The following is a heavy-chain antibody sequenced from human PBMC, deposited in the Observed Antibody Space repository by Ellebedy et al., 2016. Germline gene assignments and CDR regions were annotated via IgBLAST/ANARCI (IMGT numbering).Heavy chain of an antibody. D-gene: IGHD5-12*01. J-gene: IGHJ4*02. V-gene: IGHV3-21*01. CDR3: ASSAIVATFDY. CDR1: GFTFSSYS. CDR2: ISSSSSYI. Sequence: GGSLRLXXAASGFTFSSYSMNWVRQAPGKGLEWVSSISSSSSYIYYADSVKGRFTISRDNAKNSLYLQMNSLRAEDTAVYYCASSAIVATFDYWGQGTLVTVSS.